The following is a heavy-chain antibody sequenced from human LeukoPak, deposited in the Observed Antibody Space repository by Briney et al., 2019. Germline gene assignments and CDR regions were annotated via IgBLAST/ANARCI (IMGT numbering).Heavy chain of an antibody. Sequence: PSETLSLTCAVYGGSFIGYYWSWIRQPPGKGLEWIGEINHFGSTNYNPSLKSRVTISVDTSKNQFSLKLSSVTAADTAVYYCAREPRRSGTEIGAFDIWGRGTMVTVSS. J-gene: IGHJ3*02. V-gene: IGHV4-34*01. CDR2: INHFGST. D-gene: IGHD1-1*01. CDR3: AREPRRSGTEIGAFDI. CDR1: GGSFIGYY.